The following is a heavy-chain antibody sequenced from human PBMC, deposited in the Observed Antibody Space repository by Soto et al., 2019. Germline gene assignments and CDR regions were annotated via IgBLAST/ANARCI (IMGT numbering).Heavy chain of an antibody. J-gene: IGHJ2*01. Sequence: PSATLSLTCTVSGGSISSGGYYCSWIRQHPGKGLEWIWYIYYSGNTNYNPSLKSRVTMSIDTSKNQFSLRLTSVTAADRAVYYCARDRTAKFAPYWRFDLWGRGTLVTVSS. CDR1: GGSISSGGYY. CDR2: IYYSGNT. CDR3: ARDRTAKFAPYWRFDL. V-gene: IGHV4-31*03.